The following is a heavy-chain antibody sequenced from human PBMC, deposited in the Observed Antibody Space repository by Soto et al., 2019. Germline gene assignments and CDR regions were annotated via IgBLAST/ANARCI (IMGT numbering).Heavy chain of an antibody. J-gene: IGHJ4*02. Sequence: VKVSCKASGYTFTSYYMHWVRQAPGQGLEWMGIINPSGGSTSYAQKFQGRVTMTRDTSTSTVYMELSSLRSEDTAVYYCARDDRYYYDSSGYLDYWGQGTLVTVSS. CDR2: INPSGGST. D-gene: IGHD3-22*01. CDR3: ARDDRYYYDSSGYLDY. CDR1: GYTFTSYY. V-gene: IGHV1-46*01.